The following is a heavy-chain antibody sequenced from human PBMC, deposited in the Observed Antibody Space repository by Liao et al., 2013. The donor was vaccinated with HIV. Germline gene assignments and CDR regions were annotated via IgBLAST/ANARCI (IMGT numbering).Heavy chain of an antibody. CDR1: GESFSGYY. Sequence: QVQLQQWGAGLLKPSETLSLTCAVYGESFSGYYWSWIRQPPGKGLEWIGEINHSGSTNYNPSLKSRVTISVDTSKNQFSLKLSSVTAADTAVYFCAREEGHGEPWRGALDVWGLGTMVTVSS. CDR2: INHSGST. D-gene: IGHD4-17*01. V-gene: IGHV4-34*01. J-gene: IGHJ3*01. CDR3: AREEGHGEPWRGALDV.